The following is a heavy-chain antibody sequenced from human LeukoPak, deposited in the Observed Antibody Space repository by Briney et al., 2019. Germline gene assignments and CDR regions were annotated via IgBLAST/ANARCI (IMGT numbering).Heavy chain of an antibody. D-gene: IGHD3-22*01. J-gene: IGHJ4*02. Sequence: SETLSLTCAVYGGSFRGYYWSWIRQPPGKGLEWIGEINQSGSTNYNPSLKSRVITSVDTSKNQFSLKLSSVTAADTAVYYCATGPDNYNSSSYYFHYWGQETLVTVSS. V-gene: IGHV4-34*01. CDR2: INQSGST. CDR1: GGSFRGYY. CDR3: ATGPDNYNSSSYYFHY.